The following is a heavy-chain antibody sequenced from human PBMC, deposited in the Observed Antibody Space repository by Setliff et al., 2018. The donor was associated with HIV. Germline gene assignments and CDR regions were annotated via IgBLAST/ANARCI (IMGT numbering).Heavy chain of an antibody. CDR1: GGSFSGYY. V-gene: IGHV4-34*01. D-gene: IGHD5-18*01. CDR3: ARAVNQNKAMVYIARWGWYFDL. CDR2: INHSGNT. Sequence: SETLSLTCAVYGGSFSGYYWSWIRQPPGKGLEWIGEINHSGNTNYNPSLKSRVTISVDTSKNQFSLRLSSVTAADTAVYDCARAVNQNKAMVYIARWGWYFDLWGRGTLVTVSS. J-gene: IGHJ2*01.